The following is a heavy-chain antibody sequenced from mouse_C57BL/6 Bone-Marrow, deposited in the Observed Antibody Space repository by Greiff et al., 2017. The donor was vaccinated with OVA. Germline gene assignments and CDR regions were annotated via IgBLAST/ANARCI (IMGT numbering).Heavy chain of an antibody. Sequence: EVHLVESGGGLVKPGGSLKLSCAASGFTFSSYTMSWVRQTPEKRLEWVATISGGGGNTYYPDSVKGRFTISRDNAKNTLYLQMSSLRSEDTALYYCARLSFYWFAYWAQGTLVTVSA. CDR2: ISGGGGNT. CDR3: ARLSFYWFAY. V-gene: IGHV5-9*01. CDR1: GFTFSSYT. J-gene: IGHJ3*01.